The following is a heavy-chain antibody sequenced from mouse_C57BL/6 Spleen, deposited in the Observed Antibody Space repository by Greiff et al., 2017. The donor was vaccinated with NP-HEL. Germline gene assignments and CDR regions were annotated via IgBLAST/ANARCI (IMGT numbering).Heavy chain of an antibody. CDR3: ARRDYDLWYFDV. J-gene: IGHJ1*03. CDR2: IYPSDSET. V-gene: IGHV1-61*01. D-gene: IGHD2-4*01. Sequence: QVQLQQPGAELVRPGSSVKLSCKASGYTFTSYWMDWVKQRPGQGLEWIGNIYPSDSETHYNQKFKDKATLTVDKSSSTAYMQLSSLTSEDSAVYYCARRDYDLWYFDVWGTGTTVTVSS. CDR1: GYTFTSYW.